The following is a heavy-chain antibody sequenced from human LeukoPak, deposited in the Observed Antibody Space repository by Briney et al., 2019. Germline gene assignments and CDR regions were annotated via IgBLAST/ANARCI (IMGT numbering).Heavy chain of an antibody. Sequence: SVKVSCKASGGTFSSYAISWVRQAPGQGLEWMGGIIPIFGTANYAQKFQGRVTITADESTSTAYMELSSLRSEDTAVYYCAKAAYSGSNYVPYFDYWGQGTLVTVSS. V-gene: IGHV1-69*13. CDR2: IIPIFGTA. D-gene: IGHD1-26*01. J-gene: IGHJ4*02. CDR3: AKAAYSGSNYVPYFDY. CDR1: GGTFSSYA.